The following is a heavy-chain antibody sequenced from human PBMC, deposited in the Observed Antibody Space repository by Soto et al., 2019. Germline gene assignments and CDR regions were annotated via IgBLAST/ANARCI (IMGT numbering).Heavy chain of an antibody. CDR2: INHSGST. CDR1: GGSFSGYY. J-gene: IGHJ4*02. D-gene: IGHD3-10*01. V-gene: IGHV4-34*01. Sequence: SETLSLTCAVYGGSFSGYYWSWIRQPPGKGLEWFGEINHSGSTNYNPSLKSRVTISVDTSKNQFSLKLSSVTAADTAVYYCARAKYYYGSGSYYNKGLDFDYWGQGTLVTVSS. CDR3: ARAKYYYGSGSYYNKGLDFDY.